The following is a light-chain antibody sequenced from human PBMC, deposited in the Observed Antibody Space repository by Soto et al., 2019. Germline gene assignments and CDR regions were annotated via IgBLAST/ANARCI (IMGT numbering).Light chain of an antibody. Sequence: QSVLTQPASVSGSPGQSITISCTGTSSDVGAYNYVSWYQQHPDKAPKVMIYEVTNRPSGVSNRFSGSKSGNTASLTISGLQAEDEADYYCSSYTDSSTLGLYVFGTGTKVTVL. J-gene: IGLJ1*01. CDR2: EVT. CDR3: SSYTDSSTLGLYV. CDR1: SSDVGAYNY. V-gene: IGLV2-14*01.